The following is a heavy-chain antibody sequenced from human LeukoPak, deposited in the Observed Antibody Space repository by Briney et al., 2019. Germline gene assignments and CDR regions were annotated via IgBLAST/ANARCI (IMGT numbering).Heavy chain of an antibody. CDR2: ISGSGGST. J-gene: IGHJ3*02. CDR1: GFTFSAYA. D-gene: IGHD2-15*01. V-gene: IGHV3-23*01. Sequence: PGGSLRLSCAASGFTFSAYAMSWVRQAPGKGLEGVSAISGSGGSTYYADSVKGRFTISRDNSKNTLYLQMNSLRAEDTAVYYCAKDLRPRNEYCSGGSCYSFGDAFDIWGQGTMVTVSS. CDR3: AKDLRPRNEYCSGGSCYSFGDAFDI.